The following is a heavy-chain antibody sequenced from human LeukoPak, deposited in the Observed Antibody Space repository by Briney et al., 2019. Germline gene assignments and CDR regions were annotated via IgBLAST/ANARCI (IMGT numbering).Heavy chain of an antibody. CDR3: ARGVPAAYYYYMDV. Sequence: GASVKVSCKASGYTFTGYYMHWVRQAPGQGLEWMGRINPNSGGTNYAQKLQGRVTMTTDTSTSTAYMELRSLRSDDTAVYYCARGVPAAYYYYMDVWGKGTTVTVSS. J-gene: IGHJ6*03. CDR1: GYTFTGYY. CDR2: INPNSGGT. D-gene: IGHD2-2*01. V-gene: IGHV1-2*06.